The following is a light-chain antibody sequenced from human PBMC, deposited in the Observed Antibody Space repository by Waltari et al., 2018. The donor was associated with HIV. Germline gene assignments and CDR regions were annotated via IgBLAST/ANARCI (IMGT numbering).Light chain of an antibody. CDR1: SSAVGGYNY. CDR2: EVS. CDR3: SSYTSTSTGV. V-gene: IGLV2-14*01. Sequence: QSALTQPASVSGSPAPAITLSCTGTSSAVGGYNYVCWYHQHPGKAPKFMIYEVSNRPSGVSKRFSCSKSGNTASLTISALQAEDEADYYCSSYTSTSTGVFGTGTKVTVL. J-gene: IGLJ1*01.